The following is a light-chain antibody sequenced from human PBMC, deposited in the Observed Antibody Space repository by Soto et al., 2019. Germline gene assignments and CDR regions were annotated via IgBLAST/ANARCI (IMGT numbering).Light chain of an antibody. CDR3: LQNFNYPYT. V-gene: IGKV1-6*02. CDR1: QDIKND. CDR2: GAS. J-gene: IGKJ2*01. Sequence: IQMTQSPSSLSASVGDRVTITCRASQDIKNDLGWFQEKPGKAPKLLVFGASSLQSGVPSRFSGSKSGTGVTLTISSLHPEDFTTYYCLQNFNYPYTFGQGTKL.